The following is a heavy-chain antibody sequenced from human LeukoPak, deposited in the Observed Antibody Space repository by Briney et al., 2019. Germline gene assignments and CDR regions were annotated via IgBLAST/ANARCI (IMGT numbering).Heavy chain of an antibody. CDR2: ISAYNGNT. Sequence: ASVKVSCKASGYTFTSYGISWVRQAPGQGLEWMGWISAYNGNTNYAQKLQGRVTMTTDTSTSTAYMELRSLRSDDTAVYDCARADYDSSGNNWFDPWGQGTLVTVSS. V-gene: IGHV1-18*01. D-gene: IGHD3-22*01. CDR1: GYTFTSYG. CDR3: ARADYDSSGNNWFDP. J-gene: IGHJ5*02.